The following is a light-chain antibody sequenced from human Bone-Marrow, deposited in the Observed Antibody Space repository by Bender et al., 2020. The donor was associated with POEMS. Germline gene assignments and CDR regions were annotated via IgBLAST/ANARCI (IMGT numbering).Light chain of an antibody. CDR1: SCDIGAHDF. J-gene: IGLJ3*02. V-gene: IGLV2-14*03. CDR3: SSHTTRSSWV. Sequence: QSALTQPASVSGSPGQSITISCLGTSCDIGAHDFVSWYQHRPGKAPKLIIYDVNNRPSGISNRFSGSKSVNTASLTISGLQAEDEGDYYCSSHTTRSSWVFGGGTTLTVL. CDR2: DVN.